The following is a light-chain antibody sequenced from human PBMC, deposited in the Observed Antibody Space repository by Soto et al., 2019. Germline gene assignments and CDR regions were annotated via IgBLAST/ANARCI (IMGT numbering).Light chain of an antibody. CDR2: EIN. CDR1: SSDVGAYDY. V-gene: IGLV2-8*01. Sequence: QSALTQPHSASGSPGQSVTISCTGTSSDVGAYDYVSWYQQHPGKAPKLMIYEINKRPSGVPDRFSGSKSGNTASLTVSGLQAEDEADYYCSSFAGSNNFPNVFGTGTKVT. J-gene: IGLJ1*01. CDR3: SSFAGSNNFPNV.